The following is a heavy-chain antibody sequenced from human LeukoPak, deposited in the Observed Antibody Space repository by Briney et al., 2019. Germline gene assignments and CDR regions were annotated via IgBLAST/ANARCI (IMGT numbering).Heavy chain of an antibody. D-gene: IGHD2-15*01. V-gene: IGHV4-39*01. CDR1: GGSISSSSYY. CDR3: ARQGYCSGGSCYPTSDY. CDR2: IYYSGST. Sequence: PSETLSLTCTVSGGSISSSSYYWGWIRQPPGKGLEWIGSIYYSGSTYYNPSLKSRVTISVDTSKNQFSLKLSSVTAADTAVYYCARQGYCSGGSCYPTSDYWGQGTLVTVPS. J-gene: IGHJ4*02.